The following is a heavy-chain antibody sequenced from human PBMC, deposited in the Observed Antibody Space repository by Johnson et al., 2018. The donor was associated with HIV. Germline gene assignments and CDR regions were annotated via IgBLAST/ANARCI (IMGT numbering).Heavy chain of an antibody. CDR3: ARVRYSSGWSIYSFDI. Sequence: QVQLVESGGSLVKPGGSMRLSCAASGFTFTDYYMTWIRQAPGKGLEWVSHISTSGGGIYYADSVKGRFTISRDNARNSLYLQMNSLRAEDTAVYYCARVRYSSGWSIYSFDIWGQWTVVLVSS. V-gene: IGHV3-11*04. J-gene: IGHJ3*02. CDR1: GFTFTDYY. D-gene: IGHD6-19*01. CDR2: ISTSGGGI.